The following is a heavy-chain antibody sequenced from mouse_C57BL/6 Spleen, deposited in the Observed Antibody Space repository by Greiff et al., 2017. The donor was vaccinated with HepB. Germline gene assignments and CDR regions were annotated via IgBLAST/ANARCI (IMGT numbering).Heavy chain of an antibody. CDR1: GFSLTSYA. CDR2: IWTGGGT. V-gene: IGHV2-9-1*01. Sequence: VKVVESGPGLVAPSQSLSITCTVSGFSLTSYAISWVRQPPGKGLEGLGVIWTGGGTNYNSALKSRLSISKDNSKSQVFLKMNSLQTDDTARYYCARKGYDYDVGLAMDYWGQGTSVTVSS. CDR3: ARKGYDYDVGLAMDY. D-gene: IGHD2-4*01. J-gene: IGHJ4*01.